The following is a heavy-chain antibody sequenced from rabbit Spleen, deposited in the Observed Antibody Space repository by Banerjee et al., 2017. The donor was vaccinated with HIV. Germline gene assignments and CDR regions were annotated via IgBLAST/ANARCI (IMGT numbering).Heavy chain of an antibody. D-gene: IGHD1-1*01. V-gene: IGHV1S8*01. J-gene: IGHJ4*01. CDR1: GFDLSNYG. CDR3: VRDYKFYFNL. Sequence: QEQLVESGGGLVQPGGSLKLSCKASGFDLSNYGVSWVRQAPGKGLEWIGYIDPIFSSTHYATGVNGRFTISSHNAQNTLYLQLNSLTAADTATYFCVRDYKFYFNLWGPGTLVTVS. CDR2: IDPIFSST.